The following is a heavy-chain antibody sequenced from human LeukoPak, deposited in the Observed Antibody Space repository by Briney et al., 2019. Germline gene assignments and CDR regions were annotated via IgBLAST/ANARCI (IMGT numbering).Heavy chain of an antibody. V-gene: IGHV3-48*01. Sequence: PGGSLRLSCAASGFTFSSYSMNWVRQAPGKGLEWVSYISSSSNTIYYADSVKGRFTISRDNAKNALYLQMNSLRAEDTAVYYCARGLHLPDYLSPYWGQGTLVTVSS. CDR2: ISSSSNTI. J-gene: IGHJ4*02. CDR1: GFTFSSYS. CDR3: ARGLHLPDYLSPY. D-gene: IGHD4-11*01.